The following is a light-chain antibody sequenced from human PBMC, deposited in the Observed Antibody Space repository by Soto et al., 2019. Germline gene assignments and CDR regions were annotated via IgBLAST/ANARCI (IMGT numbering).Light chain of an antibody. CDR2: EVS. CDR3: SSYSGTNYHYV. J-gene: IGLJ1*01. Sequence: QSALTQPPSASGSFGQSVTISWTGTSSEVGGYNYVSWYQQHPGKAPKLMIYEVSERPSGVPDRFSGSKSGNTASLTVSGLQPDDEADYYCSSYSGTNYHYVFGTGTKVTVL. V-gene: IGLV2-8*01. CDR1: SSEVGGYNY.